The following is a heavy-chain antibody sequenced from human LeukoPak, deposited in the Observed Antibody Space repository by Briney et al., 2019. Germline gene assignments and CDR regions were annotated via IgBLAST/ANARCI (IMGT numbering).Heavy chain of an antibody. Sequence: GGSLRLSCAASGFTVITNDMTWVRQAPGKGLEWVSAISGSGGSTYYADSVKGRFTISRDNSKNTLYLQMNSLRAEDTAVYYCAKETGYSGYDYGDYWGQGTLVTVSS. CDR2: ISGSGGST. J-gene: IGHJ4*02. V-gene: IGHV3-23*01. D-gene: IGHD5-12*01. CDR3: AKETGYSGYDYGDY. CDR1: GFTVITND.